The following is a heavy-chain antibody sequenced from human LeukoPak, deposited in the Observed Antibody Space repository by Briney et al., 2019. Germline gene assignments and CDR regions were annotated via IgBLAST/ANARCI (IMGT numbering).Heavy chain of an antibody. J-gene: IGHJ3*02. CDR3: ARDSQWRAFDI. D-gene: IGHD6-19*01. V-gene: IGHV3-48*03. Sequence: GGSLRLSCAASRFTFSSYDMNWVRQAPGKGLEWVSHISESGTTIYYADSVKGRFTISRDNTKNSLYLQMNSLRAEDTAIYYCARDSQWRAFDIWGQGTMLTVSS. CDR1: RFTFSSYD. CDR2: ISESGTTI.